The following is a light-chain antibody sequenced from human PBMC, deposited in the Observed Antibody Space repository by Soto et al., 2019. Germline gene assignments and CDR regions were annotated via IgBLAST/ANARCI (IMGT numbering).Light chain of an antibody. CDR1: QNIITN. CDR2: FAS. Sequence: EIVMPQSPGTLSVSPGESATLSCRASQNIITNLAWYQQKPGQAPRLLIFFASTRVTGIPARFSGSGSGTEFTLTIRSLQSEDFAVYYCHQYYSWPRGTVGKGNKVDNK. J-gene: IGKJ1*01. CDR3: HQYYSWPRGT. V-gene: IGKV3-15*01.